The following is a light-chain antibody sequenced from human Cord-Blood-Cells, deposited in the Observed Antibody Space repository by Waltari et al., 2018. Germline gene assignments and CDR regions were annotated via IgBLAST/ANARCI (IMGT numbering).Light chain of an antibody. CDR2: WAS. CDR1: QSVLYSSNNKNY. CDR3: QQYYSTPLT. V-gene: IGKV4-1*01. Sequence: DIVMTQSPDSLAVSLGERATINCKSSQSVLYSSNNKNYFAWYQQKPGQPPKLLIYWASTRESGVPDLFSGRGSGTDFTLTISSLQAEDVAVYYCQQYYSTPLTFGGGTKVEIK. J-gene: IGKJ4*01.